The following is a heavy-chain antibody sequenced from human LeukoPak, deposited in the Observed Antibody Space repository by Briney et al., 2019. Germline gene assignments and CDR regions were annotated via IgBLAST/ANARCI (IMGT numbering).Heavy chain of an antibody. CDR3: ARALIAVAGTEIDY. CDR2: IYYSGST. CDR1: GGSISSSSYY. D-gene: IGHD6-19*01. J-gene: IGHJ4*02. Sequence: SETLSLTCTVSGGSISSSSYYWAWIRQPPGKGLEWIGSIYYSGSTYYNPSLKSRVTISVDTSKNQFSLRLSSVTAADTAVYYCARALIAVAGTEIDYWGQGTLVTVSS. V-gene: IGHV4-39*07.